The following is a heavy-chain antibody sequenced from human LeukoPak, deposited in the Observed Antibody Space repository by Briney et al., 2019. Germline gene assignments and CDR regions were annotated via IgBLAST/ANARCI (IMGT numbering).Heavy chain of an antibody. CDR3: ARAVLLWFGEFFDY. V-gene: IGHV4-34*01. D-gene: IGHD3-10*01. Sequence: SETLSLTCTVSGGSISSYYWSWIRQPPGKGLEWIGEINHSGSTNYNPSLKSRVTISVDTSKNQFSLKLSSVTAADTAVYYCARAVLLWFGEFFDYWGQGTLVTVSS. CDR1: GGSISSYY. J-gene: IGHJ4*02. CDR2: INHSGST.